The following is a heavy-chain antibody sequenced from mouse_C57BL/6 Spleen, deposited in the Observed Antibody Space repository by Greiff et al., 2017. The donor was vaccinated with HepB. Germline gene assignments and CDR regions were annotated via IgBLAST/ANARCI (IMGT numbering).Heavy chain of an antibody. CDR2: IHPSDSDT. D-gene: IGHD2-3*01. CDR1: GYTFTSYW. CDR3: AMWGFYDGYPGDY. V-gene: IGHV1-74*01. J-gene: IGHJ2*01. Sequence: QVQLKQPGAELVKPGASVKVSCKASGYTFTSYWMHWVKQRPGQGLEWIGRIHPSDSDTNYNQKFKGKATLTVDKSSSTAYMQLSSLTSEDSAVYYCAMWGFYDGYPGDYWGQGTTLTVSS.